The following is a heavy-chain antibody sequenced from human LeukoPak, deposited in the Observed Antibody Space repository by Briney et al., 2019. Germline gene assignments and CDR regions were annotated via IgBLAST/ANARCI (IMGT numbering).Heavy chain of an antibody. J-gene: IGHJ5*02. D-gene: IGHD2-2*01. CDR3: AKPPPYCNSGSCYAGWFDP. V-gene: IGHV3-23*01. CDR2: ISGSGDST. CDR1: GFSFSGYA. Sequence: PGGSLRLSCAASGFSFSGYAMSWVRQAPGKGLEWVSGISGSGDSTYYADSVKGRFTISRDNSKNTLYLQMNSLRADDTAVYYCAKPPPYCNSGSCYAGWFDPWGQGALVTVSS.